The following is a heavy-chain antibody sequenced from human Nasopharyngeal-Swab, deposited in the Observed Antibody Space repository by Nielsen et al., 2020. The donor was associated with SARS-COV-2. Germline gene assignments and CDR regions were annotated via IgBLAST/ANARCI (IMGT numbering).Heavy chain of an antibody. J-gene: IGHJ4*02. D-gene: IGHD2-15*01. Sequence: GESLKISCSASGFTFSSYWMHWVRQLPGKGLVWVSRISTDGSGTNYADSVKGRFTVSRDNAKNTLHLQMNSLRAEDTAVYYCARREGFCSGGTCYLDYWGQGTLVTVSS. CDR2: ISTDGSGT. CDR3: ARREGFCSGGTCYLDY. V-gene: IGHV3-74*01. CDR1: GFTFSSYW.